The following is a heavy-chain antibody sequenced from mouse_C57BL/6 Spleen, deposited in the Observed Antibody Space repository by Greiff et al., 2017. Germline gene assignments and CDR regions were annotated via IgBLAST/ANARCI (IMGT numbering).Heavy chain of an antibody. CDR2: INPNNGGT. Sequence: EVQLQQSGPELVKPGASVQIPCKASGYTFTDYNMDWVKQSHGTSLEWIGDINPNNGGTIYNQKFKGKATLTVYKSSSTAYMELRSLTSEDTAVYYCARAYVGSMDYWGQGTSVTVSS. V-gene: IGHV1-18*01. CDR3: ARAYVGSMDY. D-gene: IGHD6-5*01. CDR1: GYTFTDYN. J-gene: IGHJ4*01.